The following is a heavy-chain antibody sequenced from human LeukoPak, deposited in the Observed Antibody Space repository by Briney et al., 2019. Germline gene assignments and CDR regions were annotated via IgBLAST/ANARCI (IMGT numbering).Heavy chain of an antibody. V-gene: IGHV4-39*02. D-gene: IGHD6-13*01. CDR3: ARAHFIYSITWFWSDP. CDR2: IQQTGTT. CDR1: GDSVTSSSYY. J-gene: IGHJ5*02. Sequence: PSETLSLTCTVSGDSVTSSSYYWGWLRQPPGKGLEWIGGIQQTGTTFYNPSLKSRVTISVDTSKNQFSLTLNSVTAADTAVYYCARAHFIYSITWFWSDPWGQGTLVTVSS.